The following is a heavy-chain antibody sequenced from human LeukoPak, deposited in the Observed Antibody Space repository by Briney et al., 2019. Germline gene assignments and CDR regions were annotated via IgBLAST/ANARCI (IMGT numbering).Heavy chain of an antibody. V-gene: IGHV3-21*01. CDR3: ARVVLAAARNSSGWHYFDY. CDR1: GFTFSSYS. J-gene: IGHJ4*02. Sequence: PGGSLRLSCAASGFTFSSYSMNWVREALGKGREWVSSISSSSSYIYYADSVKGRFTLSRDNAKNSLYLQMNSLRAESTAVYYCARVVLAAARNSSGWHYFDYWGQGTLVTVSS. D-gene: IGHD6-19*01. CDR2: ISSSSSYI.